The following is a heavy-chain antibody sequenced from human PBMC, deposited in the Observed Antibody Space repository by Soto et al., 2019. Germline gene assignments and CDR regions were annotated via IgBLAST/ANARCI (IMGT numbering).Heavy chain of an antibody. CDR1: GGSISPYD. V-gene: IGHV4-59*01. Sequence: PXETLSVPCTVSGGSISPYDWSWIRQTPGKGLEWIAYSYYSGSTNYNPSLKSRVTISVDTSKNQCSLKLSSVTAADTAVYYCARASYYSDSFGYFLDSWGQGTLVTVSS. J-gene: IGHJ4*02. CDR3: ARASYYSDSFGYFLDS. CDR2: SYYSGST. D-gene: IGHD3-22*01.